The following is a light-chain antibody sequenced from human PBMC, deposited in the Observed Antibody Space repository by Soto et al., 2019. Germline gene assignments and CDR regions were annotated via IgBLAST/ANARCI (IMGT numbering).Light chain of an antibody. CDR3: QQSGSSTKT. V-gene: IGKV3-20*01. CDR1: QSVSNRY. Sequence: EIVLTQSPGNLSLSPGERATLSCRASQSVSNRYLAWYQQKPGQAPRLVIYGASSRATGIPDRFSGRVSGTDCILTISRLEPEDGAVYYCQQSGSSTKTFGQGTKVDNK. CDR2: GAS. J-gene: IGKJ1*01.